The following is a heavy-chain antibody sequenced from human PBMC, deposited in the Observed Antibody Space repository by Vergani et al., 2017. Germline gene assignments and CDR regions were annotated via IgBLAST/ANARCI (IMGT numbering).Heavy chain of an antibody. V-gene: IGHV4-61*02. CDR3: ARGSCRGGSCYKPRFDY. CDR1: GGSINSHNYY. CDR2: IHTSGST. Sequence: QVQLQESGPGLVKPSQTLSLTCTVSGGSINSHNYYWSWIRQPAGKGLEWIGRIHTSGSTNYNPSLKSRVTMSEDTSKNQFSLNLPSVTAADTAVYFCARGSCRGGSCYKPRFDYWGQGILVTVSS. D-gene: IGHD2-15*01. J-gene: IGHJ4*02.